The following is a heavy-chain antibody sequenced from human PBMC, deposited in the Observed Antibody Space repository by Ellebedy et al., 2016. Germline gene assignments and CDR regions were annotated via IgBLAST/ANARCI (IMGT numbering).Heavy chain of an antibody. CDR3: ARDTTEHGAFDI. Sequence: GGSLRLSCAASGFTFSSYGMHWVRQAPGKGLEWVAVIWYDGSNKYYADSVKGRFTISRDNSKITLYLQMNSLRAEDTAVYYCARDTTEHGAFDIWGQGTMVTISS. CDR1: GFTFSSYG. CDR2: IWYDGSNK. V-gene: IGHV3-33*01. D-gene: IGHD1-1*01. J-gene: IGHJ3*02.